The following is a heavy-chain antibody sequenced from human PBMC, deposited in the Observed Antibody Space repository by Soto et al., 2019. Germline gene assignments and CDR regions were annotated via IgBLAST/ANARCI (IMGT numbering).Heavy chain of an antibody. Sequence: PSETPSLTCTASGGSISSSSYYWGRIGEPPGKGLEWIGSIYYSGSTYYNPSLKSRVTISVDTSKNQFSLKLSSVTAADTAVYYCARLVLLWFGELPYYFDYWGQGTLVTVSS. D-gene: IGHD3-10*01. J-gene: IGHJ4*02. CDR1: GGSISSSSYY. V-gene: IGHV4-39*01. CDR3: ARLVLLWFGELPYYFDY. CDR2: IYYSGST.